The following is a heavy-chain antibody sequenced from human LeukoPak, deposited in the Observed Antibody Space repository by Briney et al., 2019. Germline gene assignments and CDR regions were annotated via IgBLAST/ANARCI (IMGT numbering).Heavy chain of an antibody. CDR3: ASSYYYDSSGYYPPTTWYGMDV. CDR2: IYYSGST. Sequence: PSETLSLTCTVSGGSISIYYWSWIRQPPGKGLEWIGYIYYSGSTNYNPSLKSRVTISVDTSKNQFSLKLSSVTAADTAVYYCASSYYYDSSGYYPPTTWYGMDVWGQGTTVTVSS. J-gene: IGHJ6*02. CDR1: GGSISIYY. V-gene: IGHV4-59*08. D-gene: IGHD3-22*01.